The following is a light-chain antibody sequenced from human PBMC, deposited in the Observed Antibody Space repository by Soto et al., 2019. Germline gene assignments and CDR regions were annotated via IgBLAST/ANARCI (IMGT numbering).Light chain of an antibody. J-gene: IGLJ1*01. CDR3: AAWDDSLSGLYV. Sequence: QSVLTQPPSASGTPGQRVTISCSGSSSNIGTYTVNWYQQFPGTAPKLLIYNNDQRPSGVPDRFSGFKYGTAASLAISGLQSEDEAEYYCAAWDDSLSGLYVFGTGTKVTV. CDR2: NND. V-gene: IGLV1-44*01. CDR1: SSNIGTYT.